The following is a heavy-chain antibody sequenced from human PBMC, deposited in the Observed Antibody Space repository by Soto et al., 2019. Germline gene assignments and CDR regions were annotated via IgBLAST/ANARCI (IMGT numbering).Heavy chain of an antibody. D-gene: IGHD4-4*01. CDR1: GFTFGDYA. CDR3: TREPSNYAKDYYYYYMDV. CDR2: IRSKAYGGTT. Sequence: GGSLRLSCTASGFTFGDYAMSWFRQAPGKGLEWVGFIRSKAYGGTTEYAASVKGRFTISRDDSKSIAYLQMNSLKTEDTAVYYCTREPSNYAKDYYYYYMDVWGKGTTVTVSS. V-gene: IGHV3-49*03. J-gene: IGHJ6*03.